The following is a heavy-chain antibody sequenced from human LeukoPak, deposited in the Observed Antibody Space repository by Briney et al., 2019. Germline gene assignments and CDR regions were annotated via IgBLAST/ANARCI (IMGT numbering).Heavy chain of an antibody. CDR1: GGSISSSSYY. CDR3: ARHLLWFGELLNWFDP. V-gene: IGHV4-39*01. D-gene: IGHD3-10*01. CDR2: IYYSGST. Sequence: SETLSLTRTVSGGSISSSSYYWGWIRQPPGKGLEWIGSIYYSGSTYYNPSLKSRVTISVDTSKNQFSLKLSSVTAADTAVYYCARHLLWFGELLNWFDPWGQGTLVTVSS. J-gene: IGHJ5*02.